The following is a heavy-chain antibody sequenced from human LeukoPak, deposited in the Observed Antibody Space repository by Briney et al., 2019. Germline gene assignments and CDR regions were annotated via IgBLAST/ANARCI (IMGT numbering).Heavy chain of an antibody. Sequence: GGSLRLSCAASGFTFSSYEMNWVRQAPGKGLEWVSYISSSGSTIYYADSVKGRFTISRDNAKNSLYLQMNSLRAEDTAVYYCARDNLDSGWYWGLDYWGQGTLVNVSS. D-gene: IGHD6-19*01. V-gene: IGHV3-48*03. CDR2: ISSSGSTI. CDR1: GFTFSSYE. J-gene: IGHJ4*02. CDR3: ARDNLDSGWYWGLDY.